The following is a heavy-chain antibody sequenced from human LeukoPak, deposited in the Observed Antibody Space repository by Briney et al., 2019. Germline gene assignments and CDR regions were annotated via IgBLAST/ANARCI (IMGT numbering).Heavy chain of an antibody. V-gene: IGHV4-39*01. J-gene: IGHJ4*02. D-gene: IGHD4-17*01. CDR3: ARLRAYGDYGPYYFDF. Sequence: PSETLSLTCTVSGDSINSGSYYWGWVRQPPGKGLEWIANLHYTGTSFSYPSLKSRVTISVDTSKNQFSLRLRSVTAADTAVYYCARLRAYGDYGPYYFDFWGQGTPLAVSS. CDR2: LHYTGTS. CDR1: GDSINSGSYY.